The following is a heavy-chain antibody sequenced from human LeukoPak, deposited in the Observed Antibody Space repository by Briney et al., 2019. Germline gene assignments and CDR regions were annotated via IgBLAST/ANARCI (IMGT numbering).Heavy chain of an antibody. J-gene: IGHJ4*02. D-gene: IGHD5-12*01. V-gene: IGHV4-30-2*01. CDR3: ARGGYSGYDPFIDY. CDR2: IYHSGST. Sequence: SKTLSLTCAVSGGSISSGGYSWSWIRQPPGTGLEWIGYIYHSGSTYYNPSLKSRVTISVDRSKNQFSLKLSSVTAADSAVYYCARGGYSGYDPFIDYWGQGTLVTVSS. CDR1: GGSISSGGYS.